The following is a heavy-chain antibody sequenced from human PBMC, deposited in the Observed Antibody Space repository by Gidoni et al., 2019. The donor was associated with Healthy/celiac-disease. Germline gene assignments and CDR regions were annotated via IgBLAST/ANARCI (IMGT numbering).Heavy chain of an antibody. V-gene: IGHV3-49*05. CDR3: TREATTTVTTRGYFDY. D-gene: IGHD4-17*01. Sequence: EVQLVESGGGLVKPGRSLRLSCTASGFTFGAYAMSWFRQAPGKGLEWVGFIRSKSYGGTTEYAASVKGRFTISRDDSKSIAYLQMNSLKTEDTAVYYCTREATTTVTTRGYFDYWGQGTLVTVSS. J-gene: IGHJ4*02. CDR1: GFTFGAYA. CDR2: IRSKSYGGTT.